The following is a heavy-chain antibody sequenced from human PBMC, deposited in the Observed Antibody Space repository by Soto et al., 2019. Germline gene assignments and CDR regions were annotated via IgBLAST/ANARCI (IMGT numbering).Heavy chain of an antibody. CDR1: GFTFSSYV. D-gene: IGHD4-17*01. V-gene: IGHV3-30*18. Sequence: GGSLRLSCAASGFTFSSYVMHWVRQSPGKGLEWVAVISYDGSNKYYADSVKGRFTISRDNSKNTLYLQMNSLRAEDTAVYYCAKDRRYGDYWAIDYWGQGTLVTVSS. CDR3: AKDRRYGDYWAIDY. J-gene: IGHJ4*02. CDR2: ISYDGSNK.